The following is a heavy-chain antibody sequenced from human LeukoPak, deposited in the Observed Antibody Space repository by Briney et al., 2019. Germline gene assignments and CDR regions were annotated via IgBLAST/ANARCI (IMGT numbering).Heavy chain of an antibody. CDR2: IYSSGGT. Sequence: PSETLSLTCTVSGDSIRSKYWSWIRQPAGRGLEWIGRIYSSGGTSYNPSLESRVTMSVESSKNQFSLKLTSVTAADTAVYYCARGFHIAGRQVWFDPWGQGTLVTVSS. J-gene: IGHJ5*02. D-gene: IGHD6-6*01. CDR1: GDSIRSKY. V-gene: IGHV4-4*07. CDR3: ARGFHIAGRQVWFDP.